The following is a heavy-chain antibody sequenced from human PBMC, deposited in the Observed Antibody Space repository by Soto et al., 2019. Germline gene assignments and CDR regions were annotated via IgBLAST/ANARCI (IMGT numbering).Heavy chain of an antibody. V-gene: IGHV4-31*03. J-gene: IGHJ4*02. CDR1: GGSISSGGYY. Sequence: QVQLQESGPGLVKPSQTLSLTCTVSGGSISSGGYYWSWIRQHPGKGLEWIGYSYYSGSTYYNPSLKSRVTIAVDTSKNQFSLKLSSVTAADTAVYYCARDWHDSSGYYYLSFGYWGQGTLVTVSS. CDR3: ARDWHDSSGYYYLSFGY. D-gene: IGHD3-22*01. CDR2: SYYSGST.